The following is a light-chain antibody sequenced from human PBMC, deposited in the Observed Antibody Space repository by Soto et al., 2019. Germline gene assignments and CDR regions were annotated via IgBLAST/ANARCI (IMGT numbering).Light chain of an antibody. V-gene: IGKV1-39*01. J-gene: IGKJ4*01. CDR3: QQSYSIMPLT. CDR1: QSIDTS. CDR2: GAS. Sequence: DIQMPQSPSSLSASVGDRVTITCRASQSIDTSLNWYQQKPGKAPKLLIYGASSLQSGVPLRFSGSGSGTYFTLTISSLQPEDFSTYYCQQSYSIMPLTFGGGTKVEIK.